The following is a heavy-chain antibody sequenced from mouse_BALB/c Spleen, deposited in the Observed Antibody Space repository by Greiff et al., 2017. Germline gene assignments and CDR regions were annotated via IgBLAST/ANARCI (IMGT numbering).Heavy chain of an antibody. V-gene: IGHV5-15*02. J-gene: IGHJ2*01. CDR3: ARDLGGGLFDY. D-gene: IGHD3-1*01. CDR1: GFTFSDYG. CDR2: ISNLAYSI. Sequence: EVQVVESGGGLVQPGGSRKLSCAASGFTFSDYGMAWVRQAPGKGPEWVAFISNLAYSIYYADTVTGRFTISRENAKNTLYLEMSSLRSEDTAMYYCARDLGGGLFDYWGQGTTLTVSS.